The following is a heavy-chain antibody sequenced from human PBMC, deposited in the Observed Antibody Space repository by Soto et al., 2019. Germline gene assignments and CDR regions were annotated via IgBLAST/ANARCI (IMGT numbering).Heavy chain of an antibody. D-gene: IGHD2-2*01. J-gene: IGHJ6*02. V-gene: IGHV3-23*01. CDR2: ISGSGGST. CDR1: GFSFSSYA. CDR3: AKGEVVAVYYYSTMDV. Sequence: SGFSFSSYAMSWVRQAPGKGLEWVSGISGSGGSTYYADSVKGRFTISRDNSKNTLYLQMNSLRAEDTAVYYCAKGEVVAVYYYSTMDVWGQGTTVTVSS.